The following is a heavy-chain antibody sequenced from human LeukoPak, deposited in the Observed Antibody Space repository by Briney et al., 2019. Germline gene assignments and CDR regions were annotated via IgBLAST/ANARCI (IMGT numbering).Heavy chain of an antibody. CDR2: ITGSGRAT. J-gene: IGHJ4*02. D-gene: IGHD3-10*01. CDR1: GFTFSSYA. V-gene: IGHV3-23*01. CDR3: AKDDGAGSYYNVMVVDF. Sequence: PGGSLRLSCAASGFTFSSYAVSWVRQAPGKGLEWVSVITGSGRATYYADSVKGRLTISRDNSKNTLYLQMNSLRAEDTAVYYCAKDDGAGSYYNVMVVDFWGQGTLVTVSS.